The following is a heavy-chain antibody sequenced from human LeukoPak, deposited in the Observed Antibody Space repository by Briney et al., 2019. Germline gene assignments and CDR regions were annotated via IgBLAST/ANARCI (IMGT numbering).Heavy chain of an antibody. J-gene: IGHJ6*03. V-gene: IGHV1-69*13. CDR1: VGTFSSYA. Sequence: ASVKVSCKASVGTFSSYAMSWVRQAPGQGREWMGGIIPIFGTANYAQKFQGRVTITADESTSTAYMELSSLRSEDTAVYYCARAVWGSSSWPTQYYYYYYMDVWGKGTTVTVSS. CDR3: ARAVWGSSSWPTQYYYYYYMDV. D-gene: IGHD6-13*01. CDR2: IIPIFGTA.